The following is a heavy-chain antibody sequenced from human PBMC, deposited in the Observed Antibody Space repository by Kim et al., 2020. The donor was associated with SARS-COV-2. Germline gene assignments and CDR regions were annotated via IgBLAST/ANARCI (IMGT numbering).Heavy chain of an antibody. D-gene: IGHD5-12*01. CDR1: GFTFHDYA. V-gene: IGHV3-9*01. J-gene: IGHJ3*02. Sequence: GGSLRLSCAASGFTFHDYAMHWVRQAPGKGLEWVSGISWNSGSIGYADSVKGRFTISRDNAKNSLYLQMNSLRAEDTALHYCAKDRRDIVADAFDIWGQGTMVTVSS. CDR2: ISWNSGSI. CDR3: AKDRRDIVADAFDI.